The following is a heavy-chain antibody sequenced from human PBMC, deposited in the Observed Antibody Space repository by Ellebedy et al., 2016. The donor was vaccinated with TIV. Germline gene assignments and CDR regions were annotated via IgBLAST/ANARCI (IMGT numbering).Heavy chain of an antibody. D-gene: IGHD5-18*01. CDR3: AREGYSYGTTGFDY. Sequence: MPSETLSLTCTVSGGSISSGGYYWSWIRQHPGKGLEWIGYIYYSGSTYYNPSLKSRVTISVDTSKNQFSLKLSSVTAADTAVYYCAREGYSYGTTGFDYWGQGTLVTVSS. CDR1: GGSISSGGYY. J-gene: IGHJ4*02. V-gene: IGHV4-31*03. CDR2: IYYSGST.